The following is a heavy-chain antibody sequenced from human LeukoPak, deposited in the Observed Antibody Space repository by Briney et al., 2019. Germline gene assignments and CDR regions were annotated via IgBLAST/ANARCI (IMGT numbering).Heavy chain of an antibody. D-gene: IGHD5-12*01. CDR2: ISYDGSNK. CDR3: ARDFGGYYYTPTFDY. J-gene: IGHJ4*02. Sequence: HPGGSLRLSCAASGFTFSSYAMHWVRQAPGKGLEWVAVISYDGSNKYYADSVKGRFTISRDNSKNTLYLQMNSLRAEDTAVYYCARDFGGYYYTPTFDYWGQGTLVTVSS. CDR1: GFTFSSYA. V-gene: IGHV3-30*04.